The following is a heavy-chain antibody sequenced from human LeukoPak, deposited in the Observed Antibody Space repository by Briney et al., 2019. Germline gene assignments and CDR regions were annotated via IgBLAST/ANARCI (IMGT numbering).Heavy chain of an antibody. CDR3: AREGGDRPMVKFDY. D-gene: IGHD5-18*01. CDR1: GYTFTSYY. Sequence: GASVKVSCKASGYTFTSYYMNWVRQAPGHGLEWMGIINPSGGSTNYAQKFQGRVTMTRDMSTSTVYMELSSLRSEDTAVYYCAREGGDRPMVKFDYWGQGTLVTVSS. V-gene: IGHV1-46*01. CDR2: INPSGGST. J-gene: IGHJ4*02.